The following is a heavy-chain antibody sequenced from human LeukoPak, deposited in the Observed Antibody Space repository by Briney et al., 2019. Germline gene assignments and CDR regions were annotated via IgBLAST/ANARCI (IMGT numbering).Heavy chain of an antibody. D-gene: IGHD3-10*01. CDR1: GFTFSSYA. Sequence: GGSLRLSCAASGFTFSSYAMSWVRQAPGKGLEWVSAISGSGGSTYYADSVKGRFTISRDNSKNTLYLQMNSLRAEDTAVYYCASHYGSGSYLLRYFDYWGQGTLVTVSS. J-gene: IGHJ4*02. CDR3: ASHYGSGSYLLRYFDY. CDR2: ISGSGGST. V-gene: IGHV3-23*01.